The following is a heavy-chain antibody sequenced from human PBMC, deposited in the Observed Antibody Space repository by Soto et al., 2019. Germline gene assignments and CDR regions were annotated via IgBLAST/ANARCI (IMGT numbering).Heavy chain of an antibody. CDR2: IYYSGST. Sequence: PSETLSLTCTVSGGSISSYYWSWIRQPPGKGLEWIGYIYYSGSTNYNPSPKSRVTISVDTSKNQFSLKLSSVTAADTAVYYCARVVVVAAYNWFDPWGQGTLVTVSS. D-gene: IGHD2-15*01. CDR1: GGSISSYY. CDR3: ARVVVVAAYNWFDP. V-gene: IGHV4-59*01. J-gene: IGHJ5*02.